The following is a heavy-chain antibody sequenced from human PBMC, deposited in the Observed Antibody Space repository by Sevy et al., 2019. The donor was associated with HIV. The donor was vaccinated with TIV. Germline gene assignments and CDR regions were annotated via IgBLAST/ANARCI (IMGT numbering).Heavy chain of an antibody. CDR1: GFSLSSYW. J-gene: IGHJ4*02. CDR3: VRAVATNGSF. D-gene: IGHD2-15*01. Sequence: GGSLRLSCAASGFSLSSYWMNWVRQTPGKGLEWVANINHNGSVTYYVDSVKGRFTISRDNTRNFLYLQMTSLRVEDTALYYCVRAVATNGSFWGQGTLVTDSS. V-gene: IGHV3-7*01. CDR2: INHNGSVT.